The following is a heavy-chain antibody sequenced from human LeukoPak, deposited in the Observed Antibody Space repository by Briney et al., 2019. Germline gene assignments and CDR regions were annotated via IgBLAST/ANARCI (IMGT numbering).Heavy chain of an antibody. Sequence: GGSLRLSCAASGFISSSYEMNWVRQAPGKGLEWVSCISRSGTTIYYADSVKGRFTISRDNAKNSLYLQMNSLRAEDTAVYYCARRNCGDYGCAFDIWGQGTMVTVSS. CDR1: GFISSSYE. D-gene: IGHD4-17*01. CDR3: ARRNCGDYGCAFDI. V-gene: IGHV3-48*03. CDR2: ISRSGTTI. J-gene: IGHJ3*02.